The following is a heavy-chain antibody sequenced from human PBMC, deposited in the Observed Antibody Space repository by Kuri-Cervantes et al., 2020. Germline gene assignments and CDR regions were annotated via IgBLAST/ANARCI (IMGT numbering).Heavy chain of an antibody. Sequence: GESLKISCGASGFTFSDYYMSWIRQAPGKGLEWVSYISSSGSTIYYADSVKGRFTISRDNAKNSPYLQVNNLRAEDTAVYYCARDRGPYDKSRYFLFDYWGQGTLVTVSS. V-gene: IGHV3-11*01. CDR1: GFTFSDYY. D-gene: IGHD3-22*01. CDR3: ARDRGPYDKSRYFLFDY. CDR2: ISSSGSTI. J-gene: IGHJ4*02.